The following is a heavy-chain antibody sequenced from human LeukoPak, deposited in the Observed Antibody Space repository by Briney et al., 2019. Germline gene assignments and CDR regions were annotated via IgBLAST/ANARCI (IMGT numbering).Heavy chain of an antibody. CDR3: ARAAMGTARGFDY. V-gene: IGHV1-69*13. CDR2: IIPILGTA. D-gene: IGHD5-18*01. Sequence: SVKVSCKASGGTFSSYAISWVRQAPGQGLEWMGGIIPILGTANYAQKFQGRVTITADESTSTAYMELSSLRSEDTAVYYCARAAMGTARGFDYWGQGTLVTVSS. CDR1: GGTFSSYA. J-gene: IGHJ4*02.